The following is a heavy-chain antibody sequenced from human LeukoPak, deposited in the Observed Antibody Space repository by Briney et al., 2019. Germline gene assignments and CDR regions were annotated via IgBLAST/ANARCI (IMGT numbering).Heavy chain of an antibody. CDR3: ATLYDSTRTFDY. CDR2: FDPEDGET. V-gene: IGHV1-24*01. J-gene: IGHJ4*02. D-gene: IGHD3-22*01. Sequence: ASVKVSCKVSGHTLTELSMHWVRQAPGKGLEWMGGFDPEDGETIYAQKFQGRVTMTEDTSTDTAYMELSSLRSEDTAVYYCATLYDSTRTFDYWGQGTLVTVSS. CDR1: GHTLTELS.